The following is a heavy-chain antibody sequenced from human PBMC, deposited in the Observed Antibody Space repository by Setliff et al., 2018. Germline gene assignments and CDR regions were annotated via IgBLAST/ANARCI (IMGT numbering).Heavy chain of an antibody. CDR3: ARLGEFDAFDI. Sequence: GESLKISCKTSGFSFTTNWIVWVRQMPGKGLEWVGIIYPGDSDTRYSPSFQGQVTMSADKSISTAYLQWGSLKASDTAMYYCARLGEFDAFDIWGQGTMVTVSS. J-gene: IGHJ3*02. D-gene: IGHD3-10*01. CDR2: IYPGDSDT. CDR1: GFSFTTNW. V-gene: IGHV5-51*01.